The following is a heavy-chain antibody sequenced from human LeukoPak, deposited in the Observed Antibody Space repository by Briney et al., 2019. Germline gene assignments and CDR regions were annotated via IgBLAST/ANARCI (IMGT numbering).Heavy chain of an antibody. Sequence: PSETLSLTCAVYGGSFSGYYWSWIRQPPGKGLEWIGEINHSGSTNYNPSLKSRVTISVDTSKNQFSLKLSSVTAAGTAVYYCARGDVTYYYDSSGYYLRGGYFDYWGQGTLVTVSS. CDR1: GGSFSGYY. V-gene: IGHV4-34*01. CDR2: INHSGST. D-gene: IGHD3-22*01. CDR3: ARGDVTYYYDSSGYYLRGGYFDY. J-gene: IGHJ4*02.